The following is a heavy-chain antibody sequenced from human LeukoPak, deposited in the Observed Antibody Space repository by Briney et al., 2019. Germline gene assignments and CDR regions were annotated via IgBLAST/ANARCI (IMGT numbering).Heavy chain of an antibody. CDR2: IYHSGST. V-gene: IGHV4-30-2*01. Sequence: SETLSLTCAVSGGSISSGGYSWSWIRQPPGKGLEWIGYIYHSGSTYYNPSLKSRVTISVDTSKNQFSLKLSSVTAADTAVYYCARDTRIAAAGPYYYGMDVWGQGTTVTVSS. CDR1: GGSISSGGYS. D-gene: IGHD6-13*01. CDR3: ARDTRIAAAGPYYYGMDV. J-gene: IGHJ6*02.